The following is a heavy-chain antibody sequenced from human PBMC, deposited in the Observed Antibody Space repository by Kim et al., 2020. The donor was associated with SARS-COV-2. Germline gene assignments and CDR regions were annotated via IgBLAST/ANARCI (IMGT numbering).Heavy chain of an antibody. D-gene: IGHD3-10*01. CDR1: GYSISSGYY. Sequence: SETLSLTCTVSGYSISSGYYWGWIRQPPGKGLEWIGSIYHSGSTYYNPSLKSRVTISVDTSKNQFSLKLSSVTAADTAVYYCSRGEWGARGWGQGTLVTVSS. V-gene: IGHV4-38-2*02. CDR3: SRGEWGARG. CDR2: IYHSGST. J-gene: IGHJ4*02.